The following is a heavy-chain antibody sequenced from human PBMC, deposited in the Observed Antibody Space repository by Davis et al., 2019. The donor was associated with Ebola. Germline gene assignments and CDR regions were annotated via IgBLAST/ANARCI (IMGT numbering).Heavy chain of an antibody. V-gene: IGHV4-59*01. CDR1: GGSISSYY. CDR3: ARVGIAVAGTFDY. CDR2: IYYSGGT. D-gene: IGHD6-19*01. Sequence: GSLRLSCTVSGGSISSYYWSWIRQPPGKGLEWIGYIYYSGGTNYNPSLKSRVTISVDTSKNQFSLKLSSVTAADTAVYYCARVGIAVAGTFDYWGQGTLVTVSS. J-gene: IGHJ4*02.